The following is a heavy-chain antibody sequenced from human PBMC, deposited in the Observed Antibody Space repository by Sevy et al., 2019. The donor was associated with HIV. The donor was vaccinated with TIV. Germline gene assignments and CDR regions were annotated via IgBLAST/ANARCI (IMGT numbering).Heavy chain of an antibody. CDR1: GFTFSNYA. J-gene: IGHJ3*02. D-gene: IGHD3-9*01. CDR3: AKGPSFYDFLTGYSQDAFDI. V-gene: IGHV3-23*01. Sequence: GGSLRLSCAASGFTFSNYAMNWVRQAPGKGLEWVSAISGSGGSTYYADSVKGRFTISRDNSKNTLYLQMNSLRAEDTAVYYCAKGPSFYDFLTGYSQDAFDIWGQGTMVTVSS. CDR2: ISGSGGST.